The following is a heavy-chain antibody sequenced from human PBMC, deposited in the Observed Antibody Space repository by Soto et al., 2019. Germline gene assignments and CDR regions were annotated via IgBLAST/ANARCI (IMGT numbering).Heavy chain of an antibody. V-gene: IGHV4-4*07. D-gene: IGHD6-6*01. CDR1: GGSISSYY. Sequence: SETLSLTCTVSGGSISSYYWSWIRQPAGKGLEWIGRIYTSGSTNYNPSLKSRVTMSVDTSKNQFSLKLSSVTAADTAVYYCANSSSSGNWFDPRGQGTLVTVSS. CDR3: ANSSSSGNWFDP. CDR2: IYTSGST. J-gene: IGHJ5*02.